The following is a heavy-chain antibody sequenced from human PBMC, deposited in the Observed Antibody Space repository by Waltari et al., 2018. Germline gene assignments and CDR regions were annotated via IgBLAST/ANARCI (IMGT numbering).Heavy chain of an antibody. J-gene: IGHJ3*02. CDR1: GFTFSSYG. Sequence: QVQLVESGGGVVQPGGSLRLSCAASGFTFSSYGMHWVRQAPGKGLGWVAFIRYDGSNKYYADSVKGRFTISRDNSKNTLYLQMNSLRAEDTAVYYCAPYCTGGVCYRGGDAFDIWGQGTMVTVSS. D-gene: IGHD2-8*02. V-gene: IGHV3-30*02. CDR2: IRYDGSNK. CDR3: APYCTGGVCYRGGDAFDI.